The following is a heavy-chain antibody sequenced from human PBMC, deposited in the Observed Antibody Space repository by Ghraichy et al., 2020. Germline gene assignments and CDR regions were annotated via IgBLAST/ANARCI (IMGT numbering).Heavy chain of an antibody. CDR1: GFTFDDYT. D-gene: IGHD3-22*01. V-gene: IGHV3-43*01. CDR2: ISWDGCST. CDR3: AKDAGGGYYYDSSGYYGIPGYYGMDV. Sequence: GGSLRLSCAASGFTFDDYTMHWVRQAPGKGLEWVSLISWDGCSTYYADSVKGRFTISRDNSKNSLYLQMNSLRTEDTALYYCAKDAGGGYYYDSSGYYGIPGYYGMDVWGQGTTVTVSS. J-gene: IGHJ6*02.